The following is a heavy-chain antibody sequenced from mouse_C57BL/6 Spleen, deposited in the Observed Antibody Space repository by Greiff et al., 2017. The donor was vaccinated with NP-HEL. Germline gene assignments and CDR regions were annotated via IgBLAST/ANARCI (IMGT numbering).Heavy chain of an antibody. V-gene: IGHV5-6*01. J-gene: IGHJ2*01. CDR3: ARHDGSNLFFDY. D-gene: IGHD1-1*01. CDR1: GFTFSSYG. Sequence: EVQGVESGGDLVKPGGSLKLSCAASGFTFSSYGMSWVRQTPDKRLEWVATISSGGSYTYYPDSVKGRFTISRDNAKNTLYLQMSSLKSEDTAMYYCARHDGSNLFFDYWGQGTTLTVSS. CDR2: ISSGGSYT.